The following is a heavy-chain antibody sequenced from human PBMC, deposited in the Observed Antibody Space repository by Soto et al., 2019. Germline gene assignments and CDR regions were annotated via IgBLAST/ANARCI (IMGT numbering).Heavy chain of an antibody. D-gene: IGHD2-15*01. Sequence: EVQLLESGGGLVQPGGSLRLSCAASAFTFSSYAMSWVRQAPGKGLEWVSALSRTGDNTYFADSVKGRFTISRDNSKNTLFLHLNSLRAEDTAVYYCARHFCSGATSPHDALDIWGKGTMVTVSS. J-gene: IGHJ3*02. CDR3: ARHFCSGATSPHDALDI. CDR2: LSRTGDNT. V-gene: IGHV3-23*01. CDR1: AFTFSSYA.